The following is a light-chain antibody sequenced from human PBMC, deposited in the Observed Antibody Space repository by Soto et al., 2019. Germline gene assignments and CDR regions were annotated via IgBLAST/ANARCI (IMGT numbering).Light chain of an antibody. CDR1: ESISSY. V-gene: IGKV1-39*01. CDR2: GAS. Sequence: DIQMTQSPSSLSASVGDRVTITCRASESISSYLNWYQQYPGKAPKLLIYGASNLQSGVPSRFRGSGSGTDFSLTINSLQSGDFATYYCQQSSSAPFTFGGGTKVDIK. CDR3: QQSSSAPFT. J-gene: IGKJ4*01.